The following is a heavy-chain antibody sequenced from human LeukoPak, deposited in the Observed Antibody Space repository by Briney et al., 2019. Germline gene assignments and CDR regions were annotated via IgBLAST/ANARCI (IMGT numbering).Heavy chain of an antibody. Sequence: GGSLRLSCAASGFTFSSYWMSWVRQAPGKGLEWVANIKQDGSEKYYVDSVKGRFTISRDNAKNSLYLQMNSLRAEDTALYYCARKSYYYDSSGYYPLDYWGQGTLVTVSS. V-gene: IGHV3-7*03. J-gene: IGHJ4*02. D-gene: IGHD3-22*01. CDR1: GFTFSSYW. CDR3: ARKSYYYDSSGYYPLDY. CDR2: IKQDGSEK.